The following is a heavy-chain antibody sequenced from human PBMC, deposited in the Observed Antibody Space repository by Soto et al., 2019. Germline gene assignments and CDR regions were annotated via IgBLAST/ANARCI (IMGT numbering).Heavy chain of an antibody. Sequence: QVQLQQWGAGLLKPSETLSLTCAVYCGSFSGYYWSWIRQPPGKGLEWIGEINHSGSTNYNPSLKSRVTMSVDTPKNQVSRKLSSVTAADTAVSYCARTSRCDCWGQGTLVTVSS. CDR2: INHSGST. CDR1: CGSFSGYY. J-gene: IGHJ4*02. V-gene: IGHV4-34*01. D-gene: IGHD6-6*01. CDR3: ARTSRCDC.